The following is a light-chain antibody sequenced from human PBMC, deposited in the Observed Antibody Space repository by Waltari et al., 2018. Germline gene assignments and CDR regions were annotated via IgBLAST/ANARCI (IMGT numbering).Light chain of an antibody. CDR1: EDISNH. J-gene: IGKJ3*01. CDR2: DAS. Sequence: DIQMTQSPSSLSASVGDRVTITCQASEDISNHLVWFQQKPGQAPKLLIFDASSLQPGVPSRFRGSGSGTHFTFPISSLQPEDFATFYCQQFHVLPFTFGPGTTVDIK. V-gene: IGKV1-33*01. CDR3: QQFHVLPFT.